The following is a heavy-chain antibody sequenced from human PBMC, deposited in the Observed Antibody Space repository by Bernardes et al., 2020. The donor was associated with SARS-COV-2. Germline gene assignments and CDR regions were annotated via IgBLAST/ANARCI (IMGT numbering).Heavy chain of an antibody. CDR2: IHYSGST. Sequence: SETLSLTCSVSNSPIHNYHWSWIRQSPGKGLEWIGYIHYSGSTDYNPSLKSRVTMSVDVSKNQFSLKLSSVTAADTAVYYCATLNGARGLLLDYWGQGTLVTVSS. V-gene: IGHV4-59*01. D-gene: IGHD7-27*01. J-gene: IGHJ4*02. CDR1: NSPIHNYH. CDR3: ATLNGARGLLLDY.